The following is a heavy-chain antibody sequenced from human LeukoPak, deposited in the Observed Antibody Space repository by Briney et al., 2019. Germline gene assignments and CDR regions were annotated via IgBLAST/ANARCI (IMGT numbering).Heavy chain of an antibody. CDR3: ARSRHSGAAFDI. CDR2: IYSGGNT. J-gene: IGHJ3*02. D-gene: IGHD1-26*01. CDR1: GFTFTKYA. V-gene: IGHV3-53*01. Sequence: PGGSLRLSCAASGFTFTKYAMSWVRQAPGKGLEWVSLIYSGGNTYYADSVKGRFTISRDGSKNTLYLQMNSLRVEDAAVYYCARSRHSGAAFDIWGQGTMVTVSS.